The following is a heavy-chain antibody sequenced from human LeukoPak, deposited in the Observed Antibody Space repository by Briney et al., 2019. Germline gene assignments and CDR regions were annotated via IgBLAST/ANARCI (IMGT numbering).Heavy chain of an antibody. Sequence: GSLRLSCAASGFMFSSYAMHWVRQAPGKGLEWVAVISYDGSHKYYADSVKGRFTISRDNSKNTLYLQMNSLRAEDTAVYSCVRAHDAFDIWGQGTMVTVSS. CDR2: ISYDGSHK. CDR1: GFMFSSYA. CDR3: VRAHDAFDI. V-gene: IGHV3-30*04. J-gene: IGHJ3*02.